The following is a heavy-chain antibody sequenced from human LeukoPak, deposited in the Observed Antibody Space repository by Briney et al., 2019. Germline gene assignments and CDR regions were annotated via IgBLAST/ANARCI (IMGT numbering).Heavy chain of an antibody. Sequence: SEPLSLPCTVSGLRISSGDYYGSWIRQPPGEGLECLGYIYYSVRTYYNPSLKSRLMISVGTSKNQFSLKLSSVTAADTAEYYCARLSKTVTQYFDYWGQGTLVTVSS. CDR1: GLRISSGDYY. CDR2: IYYSVRT. D-gene: IGHD4-17*01. V-gene: IGHV4-30-4*01. J-gene: IGHJ4*02. CDR3: ARLSKTVTQYFDY.